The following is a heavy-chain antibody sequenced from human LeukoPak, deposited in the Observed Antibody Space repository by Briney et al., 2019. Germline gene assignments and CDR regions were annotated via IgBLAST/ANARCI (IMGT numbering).Heavy chain of an antibody. V-gene: IGHV1-18*01. D-gene: IGHD3-10*01. Sequence: ASVKVSCNASGYTFTSCGISWVRQAPGQGLEWMGWISAYNGNTNYAQKLQGRVTMTTDTSTSTAYMELRSLRSDDTAVYYCARVDYYGGTYYMDVWGKGTTVTVSS. CDR3: ARVDYYGGTYYMDV. CDR2: ISAYNGNT. J-gene: IGHJ6*03. CDR1: GYTFTSCG.